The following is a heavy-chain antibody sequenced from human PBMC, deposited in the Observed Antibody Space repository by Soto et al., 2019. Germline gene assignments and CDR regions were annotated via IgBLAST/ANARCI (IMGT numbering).Heavy chain of an antibody. CDR1: GGSFSGYY. CDR3: ARGHGGITIFGVVISWFDS. V-gene: IGHV4-34*01. D-gene: IGHD3-3*01. J-gene: IGHJ5*01. Sequence: SETLSLTCAVYGGSFSGYYWSWIRQPPGKGLEWIGEINHSGSTNYNPSLKSRVTISVDTSKNQFSLKLSSVTAADTAVYYCARGHGGITIFGVVISWFDSWGQGTLVTVSS. CDR2: INHSGST.